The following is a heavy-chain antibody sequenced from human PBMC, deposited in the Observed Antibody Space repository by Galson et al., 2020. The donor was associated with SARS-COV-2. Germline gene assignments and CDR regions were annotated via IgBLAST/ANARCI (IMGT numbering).Heavy chain of an antibody. V-gene: IGHV4-30-2*01. CDR3: ARLPYGEYAPEAFDI. D-gene: IGHD4-17*01. Sequence: SETLSLTCAVSGPSISSGSYSWNWLRQPPGNGLEWIGYISHSGGTYYNPSLKSRVTISGDRSKNPFTLRLSSVTAADTAVYYCARLPYGEYAPEAFDIWGPGARVTVAS. CDR2: ISHSGGT. J-gene: IGHJ3*02. CDR1: GPSISSGSYS.